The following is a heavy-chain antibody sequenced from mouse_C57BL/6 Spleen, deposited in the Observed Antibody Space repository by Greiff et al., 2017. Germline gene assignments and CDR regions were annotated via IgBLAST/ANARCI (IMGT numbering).Heavy chain of an antibody. CDR1: GFTFSSYG. V-gene: IGHV5-6*01. Sequence: EVKLMESGGDLVKPGGSLKLSCAASGFTFSSYGMSWVRQTPDKRLEWVATISSGGSYTYYPASVKGRFTISRDNAKNTLYLQMSSLKSEDTAMYYCARPPITTVVAPYFDYWGQGTTLTVSS. CDR2: ISSGGSYT. D-gene: IGHD1-1*01. CDR3: ARPPITTVVAPYFDY. J-gene: IGHJ2*01.